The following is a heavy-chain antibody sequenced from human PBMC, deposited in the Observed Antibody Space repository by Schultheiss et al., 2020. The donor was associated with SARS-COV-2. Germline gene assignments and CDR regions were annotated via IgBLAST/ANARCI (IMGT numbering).Heavy chain of an antibody. CDR3: ARDREEGYSSSQIDY. J-gene: IGHJ4*02. D-gene: IGHD6-13*01. CDR1: GDSVSSNTAA. V-gene: IGHV6-1*01. Sequence: SETLSLTCDISGDSVSSNTAAWNWIRQSPSRGLEWLGRTYYRSKWYSDYAVSVKSRMTINADTSKNQFSLQLNSVTPEDTAVYYCARDREEGYSSSQIDYWGQGTLVTVSS. CDR2: TYYRSKWYS.